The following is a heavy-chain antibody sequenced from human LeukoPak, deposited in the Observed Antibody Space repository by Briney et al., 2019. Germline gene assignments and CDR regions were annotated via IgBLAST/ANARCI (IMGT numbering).Heavy chain of an antibody. D-gene: IGHD1-26*01. V-gene: IGHV3-21*01. CDR2: ISSSSSSYI. CDR3: ARNMGIRVGATDLDY. J-gene: IGHJ4*02. Sequence: GGSLRLSCAASGFTFSSYSMNWVRQAPGKGLEWVSSISSSSSSYIYYADSVKGRFTISRDNAKNSLYLQMNSLRAEDTAVYYCARNMGIRVGATDLDYWGQGTLVTVSS. CDR1: GFTFSSYS.